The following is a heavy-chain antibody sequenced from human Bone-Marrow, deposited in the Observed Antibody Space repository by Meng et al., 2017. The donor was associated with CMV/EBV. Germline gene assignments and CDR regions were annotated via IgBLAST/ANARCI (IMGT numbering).Heavy chain of an antibody. CDR1: GGSISSSDSY. CDR2: IYYSGST. Sequence: SETLSLTCTVSGGSISSSDSYWGWIRQPPGKGLEWIGSIYYSGSTYYNPSLKSRVTISVDTSKNQFSLKLSSVTAADTAVYYCARQSSGIFDYWGQGTLVTVSS. D-gene: IGHD1-26*01. J-gene: IGHJ4*02. CDR3: ARQSSGIFDY. V-gene: IGHV4-39*01.